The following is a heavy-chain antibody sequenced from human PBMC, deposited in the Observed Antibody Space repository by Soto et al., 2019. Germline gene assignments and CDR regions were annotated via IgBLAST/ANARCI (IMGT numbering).Heavy chain of an antibody. V-gene: IGHV1-18*01. Sequence: ASVKVSCKASGYSFTRYGIAWARQAPGQGLEWMGWINTYNGNTNYAQNLQGRVTMTRNTSISTAYMELSSLRSEDTAVYYCARGGLYYDFWSGYSAHYYGMDVWGQGTTVTVSS. CDR3: ARGGLYYDFWSGYSAHYYGMDV. J-gene: IGHJ6*02. D-gene: IGHD3-3*01. CDR2: INTYNGNT. CDR1: GYSFTRYG.